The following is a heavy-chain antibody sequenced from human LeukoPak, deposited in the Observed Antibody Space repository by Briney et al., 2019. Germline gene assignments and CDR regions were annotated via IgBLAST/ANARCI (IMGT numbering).Heavy chain of an antibody. V-gene: IGHV3-48*03. Sequence: PGGSLRLSCAASGFTFSSYEMNWVRQAPGKGLEWVSYISSSGSTIYYADSVKGRFTISRDNAKNSLYLQMNSLRAEDTAVYYCARSPTLYCSSSSCWGGVFDIWGQGTLVTVSS. CDR2: ISSSGSTI. J-gene: IGHJ3*02. CDR1: GFTFSSYE. D-gene: IGHD2-2*01. CDR3: ARSPTLYCSSSSCWGGVFDI.